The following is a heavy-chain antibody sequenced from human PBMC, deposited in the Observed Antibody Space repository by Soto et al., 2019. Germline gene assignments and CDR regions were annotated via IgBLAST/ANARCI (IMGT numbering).Heavy chain of an antibody. D-gene: IGHD5-12*01. CDR3: AKGGYSGYDYDY. Sequence: QVQLVESGGGVVQPGRSLRLSCAASGFTFSSDGMHWVRQAPGKGLEWVAVISYDGSNKYYADSVKGRFTISRDNSKNTLYLQMNSLRAEDTAVYYCAKGGYSGYDYDYWGQGTLVTVSS. CDR1: GFTFSSDG. CDR2: ISYDGSNK. V-gene: IGHV3-30*18. J-gene: IGHJ4*02.